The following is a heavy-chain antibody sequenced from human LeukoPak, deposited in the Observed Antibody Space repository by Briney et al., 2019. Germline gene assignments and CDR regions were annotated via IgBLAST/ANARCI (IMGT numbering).Heavy chain of an antibody. Sequence: SVKVSCKASGGTFSSYAISWVRQAPGQGLEWMGRIIPILGIANYAQKFQGRVTITADKSTSTAYMELSSLRSEDTAVYYCARSETTDPYYFDYWGQGTLVTVSS. V-gene: IGHV1-69*04. J-gene: IGHJ4*02. D-gene: IGHD4-17*01. CDR1: GGTFSSYA. CDR3: ARSETTDPYYFDY. CDR2: IIPILGIA.